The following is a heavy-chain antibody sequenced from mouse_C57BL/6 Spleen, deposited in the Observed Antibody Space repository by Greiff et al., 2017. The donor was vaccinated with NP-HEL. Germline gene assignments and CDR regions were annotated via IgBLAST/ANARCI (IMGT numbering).Heavy chain of an antibody. D-gene: IGHD2-4*01. J-gene: IGHJ4*01. CDR3: ARRSINYYAMDY. CDR2: IYPGDGDT. CDR1: GYAFSSYW. Sequence: QVQLKESGAELVKPGASVKISCKASGYAFSSYWMNWVKQRPGKGLEWIGQIYPGDGDTNYNGKFKGKATLTADKSSSTAYMQLSSLTSEDSAVYFCARRSINYYAMDYWGQGTSVTVSS. V-gene: IGHV1-80*01.